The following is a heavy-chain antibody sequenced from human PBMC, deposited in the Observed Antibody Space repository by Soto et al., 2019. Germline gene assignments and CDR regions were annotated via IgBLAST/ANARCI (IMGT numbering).Heavy chain of an antibody. J-gene: IGHJ4*02. CDR2: ITVGSSHI. D-gene: IGHD3-16*01. V-gene: IGHV3-21*01. Sequence: PGGSLSLSCTGSGFPFTAYNSNWVRQAPGKGLEWVSSITVGSSHIYQPNSMKGRFTISRDDAKNSVYLQIDSLRDEDTALYYCSRSPEVGVRGAYWGQGTLVTVSS. CDR1: GFPFTAYN. CDR3: SRSPEVGVRGAY.